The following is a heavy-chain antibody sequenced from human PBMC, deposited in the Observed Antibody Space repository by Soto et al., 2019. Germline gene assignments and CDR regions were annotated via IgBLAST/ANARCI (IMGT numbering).Heavy chain of an antibody. J-gene: IGHJ6*02. Sequence: PSETLSLTCTVSGGSISSYYWSWIRQPPGKGLEWIGYIYYSGSTNYNPSLKSRVTISVDTSKNQFPLNLSSVTAADTAVYYCARAMGGSGSYPLWLNYYYGMDVWGQGTTVTVSS. V-gene: IGHV4-59*01. D-gene: IGHD3-10*01. CDR2: IYYSGST. CDR1: GGSISSYY. CDR3: ARAMGGSGSYPLWLNYYYGMDV.